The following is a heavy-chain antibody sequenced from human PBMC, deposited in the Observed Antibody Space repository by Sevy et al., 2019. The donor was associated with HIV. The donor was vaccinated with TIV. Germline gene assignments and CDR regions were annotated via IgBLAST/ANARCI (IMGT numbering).Heavy chain of an antibody. J-gene: IGHJ4*02. CDR2: ISSSSTYI. CDR3: ARGPDYYDRSGYYYQ. CDR1: GFTFSSYS. V-gene: IGHV3-21*01. Sequence: GGSLRLSCAASGFTFSSYSMHRVRQAPGKGLEWVSSISSSSTYIYYADSVKGRFTISRDNAKNSLYLQMNSLRAEDTAVYYCARGPDYYDRSGYYYQWGQGTLVTVSS. D-gene: IGHD3-22*01.